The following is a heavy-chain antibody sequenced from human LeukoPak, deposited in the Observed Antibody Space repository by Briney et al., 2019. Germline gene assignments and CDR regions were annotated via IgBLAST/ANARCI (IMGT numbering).Heavy chain of an antibody. V-gene: IGHV1-18*01. CDR2: ISAYNGNT. J-gene: IGHJ4*02. Sequence: GASVKVSCKASGYTFSAYGITWVRQAPGQGLEWMGWISAYNGNTNYAQKLQGRVTMTTDTSTSTAYMELRSLRSDDTAVYYCARDKGGTIDYWGQGTLVTVSS. CDR3: ARDKGGTIDY. CDR1: GYTFSAYG.